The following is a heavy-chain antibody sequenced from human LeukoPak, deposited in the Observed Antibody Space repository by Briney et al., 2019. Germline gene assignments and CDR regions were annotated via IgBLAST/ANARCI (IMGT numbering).Heavy chain of an antibody. J-gene: IGHJ6*03. Sequence: GSLRLSCAASGFTFSSYGMSWVRQAPGKGLEWIGEIYHSGSTNYNPSLKSRVTISVDKSKNQFSLKVSSVTAADTAVYYCARADSGYDSYYYYYMDVWGKGTTVTVSS. D-gene: IGHD5-12*01. CDR3: ARADSGYDSYYYYYMDV. CDR1: GFTFSSYGM. V-gene: IGHV4-4*02. CDR2: IYHSGST.